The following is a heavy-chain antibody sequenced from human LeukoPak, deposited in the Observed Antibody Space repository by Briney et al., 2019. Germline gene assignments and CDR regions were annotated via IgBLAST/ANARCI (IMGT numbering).Heavy chain of an antibody. V-gene: IGHV4-4*09. CDR1: GGSISSYY. CDR3: ARLASGSSSWYYYYYYMDV. Sequence: SETLSLTCTVSGGSISSYYWSWIRQPPGKGLEWIGYIYTSGSTNYNPSLKSRVTISVDTSKNQFSLKLSSVTAADTAVCYCARLASGSSSWYYYYYYMDVWGKGTTVTVSS. J-gene: IGHJ6*03. CDR2: IYTSGST. D-gene: IGHD6-6*01.